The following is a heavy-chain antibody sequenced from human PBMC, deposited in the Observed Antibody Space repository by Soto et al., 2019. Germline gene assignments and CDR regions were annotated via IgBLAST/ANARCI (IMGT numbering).Heavy chain of an antibody. CDR2: IYPGDSDT. V-gene: IGHV5-51*01. Sequence: PGESLKISCKGSGYSFTSYWIGWGRQMPGKGLEWIGIIYPGDSDTRYSTSFQGQVTIPDDKSNSTAYLQWSSLKASDTAMYYCDRRMRGNQLLIYGGYGMDVWGQGTTVTVSS. J-gene: IGHJ6*02. CDR1: GYSFTSYW. D-gene: IGHD2-2*01. CDR3: DRRMRGNQLLIYGGYGMDV.